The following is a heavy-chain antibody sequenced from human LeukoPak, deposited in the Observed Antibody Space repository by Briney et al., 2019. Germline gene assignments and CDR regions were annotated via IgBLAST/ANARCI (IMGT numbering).Heavy chain of an antibody. D-gene: IGHD1-26*01. CDR2: IYYSGST. V-gene: IGHV4-39*01. CDR3: ATPYSGGYHGLDI. CDR1: GGSISSNKYY. Sequence: SETLSLTCTVAGGSISSNKYYWGWIRQPPGKGLEWIGSIYYSGSTYYNPSLKSRVTISVDTSKNQFSLKLSSVTAADTAVYYCATPYSGGYHGLDIWGQGTMVTVSS. J-gene: IGHJ3*02.